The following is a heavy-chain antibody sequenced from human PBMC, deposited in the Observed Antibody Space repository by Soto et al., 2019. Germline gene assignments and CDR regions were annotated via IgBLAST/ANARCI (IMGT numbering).Heavy chain of an antibody. CDR3: ARHASGQSIDY. Sequence: QLQLQESGPGLVKPSETLSLTCTVSGGSISGSYYWGWIRQPPGKGLEWIGNIYYSGSTYYNPSLKGRVTISVDTSKNQFSLKLSSVTAADTTVYYCARHASGQSIDYWGQGTLVTVSS. V-gene: IGHV4-39*01. CDR2: IYYSGST. CDR1: GGSISGSYY. J-gene: IGHJ4*02.